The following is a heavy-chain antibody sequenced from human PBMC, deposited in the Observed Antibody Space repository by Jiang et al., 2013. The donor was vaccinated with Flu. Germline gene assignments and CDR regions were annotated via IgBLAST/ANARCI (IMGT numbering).Heavy chain of an antibody. CDR1: GGSISSSSYY. V-gene: IGHV4-39*01. CDR3: ARLGIDIVATIPAFDI. CDR2: IYYSGST. J-gene: IGHJ3*02. Sequence: GPGLVKPSETLSLTCTVSGGSISSSSYYWGWIRQPPGKGLEWIGSIYYSGSTYYNPSLKSRVTISVDTSKNQFSLKLSSVTAADTAVYYCARLGIDIVATIPAFDIWGQGTMVTVSS. D-gene: IGHD5-12*01.